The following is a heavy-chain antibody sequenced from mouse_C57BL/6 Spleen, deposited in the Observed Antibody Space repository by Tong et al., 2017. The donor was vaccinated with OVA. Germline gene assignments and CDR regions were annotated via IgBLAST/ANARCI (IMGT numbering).Heavy chain of an antibody. J-gene: IGHJ2*01. CDR3: ARFLRGDY. CDR1: GYTFTSYD. Sequence: VQLQESGPELVKPGASVKLSCKASGYTFTSYDINWVKQRPGQGLEWIARIYPGSGNTYYNEKFKGKATLTAEKSSSTAYLQLSSLTSKDTAVYYCARFLRGDYWGQGTTLTVS. CDR2: IYPGSGNT. D-gene: IGHD2-12*01. V-gene: IGHV1-76*01.